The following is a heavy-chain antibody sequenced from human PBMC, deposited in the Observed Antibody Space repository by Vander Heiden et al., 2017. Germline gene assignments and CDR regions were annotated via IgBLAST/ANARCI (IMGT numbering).Heavy chain of an antibody. J-gene: IGHJ6*02. CDR3: ARYYYDSTVYGMDV. V-gene: IGHV1-69*01. Sequence: QVQLVQSGAAVKKPGSSVKVSCKASVATLSSYAISWVRQAPGQGLEWMGGIIPIFGTANYAQKFQGRVTITAGESTSTAYMELSSLRSEDTAVYYCARYYYDSTVYGMDVWGQGTTVTVSS. CDR2: IIPIFGTA. D-gene: IGHD3-22*01. CDR1: VATLSSYA.